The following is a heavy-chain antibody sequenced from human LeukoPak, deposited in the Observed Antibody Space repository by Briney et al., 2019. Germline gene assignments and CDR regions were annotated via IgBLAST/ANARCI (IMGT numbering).Heavy chain of an antibody. D-gene: IGHD4-17*01. J-gene: IGHJ4*02. Sequence: SQTLSLTCTVSGGSISSGDYYWSWIRQPPGKGLEGIGYIYYSGSTYYNPSLKSRVTISVDTSKNQFSLKLSSVTAADTAVYYCARGVANGDSFDYWGQGTLVTVSS. V-gene: IGHV4-30-4*08. CDR3: ARGVANGDSFDY. CDR2: IYYSGST. CDR1: GGSISSGDYY.